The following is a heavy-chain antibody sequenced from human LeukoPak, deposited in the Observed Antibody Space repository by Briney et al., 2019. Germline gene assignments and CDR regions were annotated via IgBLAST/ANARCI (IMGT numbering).Heavy chain of an antibody. CDR1: GYTFTGYY. CDR2: INPNSGGT. CDR3: ARPSCSSTSCGADY. J-gene: IGHJ4*02. D-gene: IGHD2-2*01. V-gene: IGHV1-2*02. Sequence: GASVKVSCKASGYTFTGYYIQWVRQAPGQGLEWMGWINPNSGGTNYAQRFQGRVTMTRDTSISTAYMELSRLRSDDTAIYYCARPSCSSTSCGADYWGQGTLVTVSS.